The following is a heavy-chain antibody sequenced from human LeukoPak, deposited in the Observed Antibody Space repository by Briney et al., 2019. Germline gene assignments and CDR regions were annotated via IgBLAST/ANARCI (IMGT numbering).Heavy chain of an antibody. CDR2: IYHSGST. J-gene: IGHJ4*02. Sequence: PSPTLSLTRALSAASVSRGGYSWSWIRQPPWKGLEWVGYIYHSGSTYYNPSLKSRVTISVDRSKNQFSLKLSSVTAADTAVYYCARACSSTSCYLRGTFDYWGQGTLVTVSS. CDR1: AASVSRGGYS. D-gene: IGHD2-2*01. CDR3: ARACSSTSCYLRGTFDY. V-gene: IGHV4-30-2*01.